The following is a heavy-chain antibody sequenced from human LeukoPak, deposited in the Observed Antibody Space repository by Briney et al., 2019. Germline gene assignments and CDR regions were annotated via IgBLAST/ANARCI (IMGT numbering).Heavy chain of an antibody. CDR2: IRYVGSDK. Sequence: GRSLRLSCAASGFTFSSYGMHWVRQAPDKGLEWVAVIRYVGSDKYYADSVKGRFTISRDNSQNTMYLQMNSLRAEDTAVYYCARENDYALDYWGQGTLVTVSS. CDR3: ARENDYALDY. D-gene: IGHD4-17*01. V-gene: IGHV3-30*12. CDR1: GFTFSSYG. J-gene: IGHJ4*02.